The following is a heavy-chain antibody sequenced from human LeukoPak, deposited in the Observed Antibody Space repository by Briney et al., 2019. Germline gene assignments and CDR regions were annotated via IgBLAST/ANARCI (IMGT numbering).Heavy chain of an antibody. CDR2: ISYDGSNK. CDR3: ARARQYCTNGVCPYYYYYYMDV. D-gene: IGHD2-8*01. V-gene: IGHV3-30*04. J-gene: IGHJ6*03. CDR1: GFIFSSYA. Sequence: GGSLRLSCAASGFIFSSYAMHWVRQAPGKGLEWVAVISYDGSNKYYADSVKGRFTISRDNSKNTLYLQMTSLRAEDTAVYYCARARQYCTNGVCPYYYYYYMDVWGKGTTVTVSS.